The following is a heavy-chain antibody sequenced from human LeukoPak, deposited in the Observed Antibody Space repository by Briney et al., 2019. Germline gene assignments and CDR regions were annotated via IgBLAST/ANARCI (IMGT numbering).Heavy chain of an antibody. CDR2: INPDSGDT. D-gene: IGHD6-19*01. J-gene: IGHJ4*02. Sequence: ASVKVSCKASGYTFTGYYMNWVRQAPGQGLEWMGWINPDSGDTTYAQNFQGRISLTRDRYINTAYMELSRLRSDDTAVYYCARVGSGWYGIDYWGQGTLVTVSS. CDR3: ARVGSGWYGIDY. CDR1: GYTFTGYY. V-gene: IGHV1-2*02.